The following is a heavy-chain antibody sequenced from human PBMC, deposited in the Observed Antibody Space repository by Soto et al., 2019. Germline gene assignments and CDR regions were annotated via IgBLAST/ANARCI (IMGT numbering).Heavy chain of an antibody. CDR3: GSVGYCSSTNCLFYYYHYGMDV. Sequence: AASVKVSCKASGGTFSSHAISWARQAPGRGLEWMGVIIPISGTTNYAENFRARVTITADESTSTAYMELSSLTSEDTAVYYCGSVGYCSSTNCLFYYYHYGMDVWGQGTTVTVSS. CDR1: GGTFSSHA. V-gene: IGHV1-69*13. J-gene: IGHJ6*02. CDR2: IIPISGTT. D-gene: IGHD2-2*03.